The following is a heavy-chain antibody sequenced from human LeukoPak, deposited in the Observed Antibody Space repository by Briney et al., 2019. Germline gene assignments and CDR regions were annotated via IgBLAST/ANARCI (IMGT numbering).Heavy chain of an antibody. Sequence: GASVKVSCKASGYTFTSYGISWVRQAPGQGLEWMGWISTYNGNTNYAQKLQGRVTMTTDTSTSTAYMELRSLRSDDTAVYYCARTDSDDYPIAKPHAFDIWGQGTMVTVSS. D-gene: IGHD3-16*01. CDR2: ISTYNGNT. CDR1: GYTFTSYG. CDR3: ARTDSDDYPIAKPHAFDI. J-gene: IGHJ3*02. V-gene: IGHV1-18*01.